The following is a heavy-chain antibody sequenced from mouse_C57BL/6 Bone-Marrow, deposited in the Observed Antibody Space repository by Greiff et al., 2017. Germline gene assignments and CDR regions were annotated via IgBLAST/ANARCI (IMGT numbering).Heavy chain of an antibody. CDR1: GFSFNSYA. CDR2: ISSGGNNYAK. V-gene: IGHV10-1*01. J-gene: IGHJ1*03. CDR3: ARHYWYFDF. Sequence: EVQVVESGGGLVQPKGSLKLSCAASGFSFNSYAMNWVRQAPGKGLEWVARISSGGNNYAKYYTDSGKDRFTISRDDSESMLYLLMNNLKTATTAMYYCARHYWYFDFWGTGTTLTVSS.